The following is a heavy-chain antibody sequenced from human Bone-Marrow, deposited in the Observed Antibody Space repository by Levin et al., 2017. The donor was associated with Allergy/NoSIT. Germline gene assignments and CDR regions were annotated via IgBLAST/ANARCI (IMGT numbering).Heavy chain of an antibody. CDR2: ISYYGST. Sequence: TPSETLSLTCTVSSASLSSFYWSWIRQPPGKTLEWIGHISYYGSTDYNPSLKSRVTISVDTSKNQLSLKLSSVTAADTAVYYCAREGPYYDLATGRFHYYYMDFWGKGTTVTVSS. J-gene: IGHJ6*03. D-gene: IGHD3-9*01. CDR1: SASLSSFY. CDR3: AREGPYYDLATGRFHYYYMDF. V-gene: IGHV4-59*01.